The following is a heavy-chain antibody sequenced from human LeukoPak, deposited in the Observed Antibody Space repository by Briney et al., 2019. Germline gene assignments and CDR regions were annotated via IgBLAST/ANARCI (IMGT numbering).Heavy chain of an antibody. V-gene: IGHV3-11*01. D-gene: IGHD6-13*01. CDR2: ISNKGSSSTT. CDR3: AKDILAAGLFFDY. CDR1: GFIFSDYY. J-gene: IGHJ4*02. Sequence: GGSLRLSCAASGFIFSDYYMGWVRQAPGKGLEWVSYISNKGSSSTTYYADSVKGRFTISRDDAQNSLYLQMNSPRADDTAVYYCAKDILAAGLFFDYWGQGILVTVSS.